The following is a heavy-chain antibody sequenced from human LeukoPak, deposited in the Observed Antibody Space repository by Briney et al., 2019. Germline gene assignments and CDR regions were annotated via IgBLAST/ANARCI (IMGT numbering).Heavy chain of an antibody. CDR2: INPSGGST. V-gene: IGHV1-46*01. CDR1: GYTFTSYY. CDR3: ARGSVNTYYYYGMDV. D-gene: IGHD4-11*01. J-gene: IGHJ6*02. Sequence: GSVKVSCKASGYTFTSYYMHWVRQAPGQGLEWMGIINPSGGSTSYAQKFQGRVTMTRDTSTSTVYMELSSLRSEDTAVYYCARGSVNTYYYYGMDVWGQGTTVTVSS.